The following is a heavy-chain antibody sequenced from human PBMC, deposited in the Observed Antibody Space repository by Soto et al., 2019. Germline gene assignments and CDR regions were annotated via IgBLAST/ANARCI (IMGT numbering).Heavy chain of an antibody. CDR1: GFTFSSYS. V-gene: IGHV3-21*01. CDR3: ARDISYYYGSGSPS. CDR2: ISSSSSYI. Sequence: GGSLRLSCAASGFTFSSYSMNWVRQAPGKGLEWVSSISSSSSYIYYADSVKGRFTISRDNAKNSLYLQMNSLRAEETAVYYCARDISYYYGSGSPSWGQXTLVTVSS. D-gene: IGHD3-10*01. J-gene: IGHJ5*02.